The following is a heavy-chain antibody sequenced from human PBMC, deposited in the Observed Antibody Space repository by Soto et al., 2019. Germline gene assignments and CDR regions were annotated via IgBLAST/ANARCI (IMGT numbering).Heavy chain of an antibody. CDR1: GFIFSYYG. V-gene: IGHV3-30*18. D-gene: IGHD5-18*01. CDR3: AKGQGSYGVGPDY. J-gene: IGHJ4*02. CDR2: MSYDGNKE. Sequence: QVQLVESGGGVVQPGRSLRLSCAASGFIFSYYGIHWVRQALGKGLEWVAVMSYDGNKEYYADSVKGRFTVSRDNSKNTLYLQMNSLRAEDTAVYYCAKGQGSYGVGPDYWGQGTLVTVSS.